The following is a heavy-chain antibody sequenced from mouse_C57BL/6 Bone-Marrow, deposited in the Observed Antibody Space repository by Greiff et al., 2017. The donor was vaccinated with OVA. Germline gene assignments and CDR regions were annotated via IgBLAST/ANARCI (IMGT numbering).Heavy chain of an antibody. CDR1: GFPFSDFY. CDR3: ARDERGSSDVGYCDV. D-gene: IGHD1-1*01. Sequence: EVKLMESGGGLVQSGRSLRLSCATSGFPFSDFYMEWVRHAPGKGLEWIAASRNKANDYTTEYSASLKGRFIVSRDTSPSILYLQMNALRAEDTAIYYCARDERGSSDVGYCDVWGTGTTVTVSA. V-gene: IGHV7-1*01. CDR2: SRNKANDYTT. J-gene: IGHJ1*03.